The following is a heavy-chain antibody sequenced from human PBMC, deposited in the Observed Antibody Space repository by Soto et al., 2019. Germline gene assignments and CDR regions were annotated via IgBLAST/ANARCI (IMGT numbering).Heavy chain of an antibody. CDR2: ISYDVSNK. J-gene: IGHJ6*02. CDR1: GFTFSSYG. CDR3: AKQAAARNYYYYGMDV. V-gene: IGHV3-30*18. D-gene: IGHD6-6*01. Sequence: GGSLRLSCAASGFTFSSYGMHWVRQAPGKGLEWVAAISYDVSNKYYADSVKGRFTISRDNSKNTLYLQMNSLSAEDTAVYYCAKQAAARNYYYYGMDVWGQGTTVTVSS.